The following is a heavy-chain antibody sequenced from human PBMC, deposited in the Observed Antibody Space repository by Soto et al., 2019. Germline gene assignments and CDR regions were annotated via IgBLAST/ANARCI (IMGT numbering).Heavy chain of an antibody. J-gene: IGHJ3*02. Sequence: GASVKVSCKASGYTFTSYDINWERQATGQGLEWMGWMNPNSGNTGYAQKFQGRVTMTRNTSISTAYMELSSLRPEDTAVYYCARFGIAAAGTLAFDIWGQGTMVTVSS. CDR1: GYTFTSYD. CDR2: MNPNSGNT. V-gene: IGHV1-8*01. CDR3: ARFGIAAAGTLAFDI. D-gene: IGHD6-13*01.